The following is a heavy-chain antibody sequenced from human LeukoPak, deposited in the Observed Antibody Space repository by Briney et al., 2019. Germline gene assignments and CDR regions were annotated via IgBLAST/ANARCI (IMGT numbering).Heavy chain of an antibody. CDR3: AVPSSGYYFYFDD. V-gene: IGHV1-2*02. Sequence: ASVKVSCKASGYTFTAYYMHWVRQAPGQGLEWMGWINPNGGDTNYAQKFQGRVTMTRDTSISTAYMELSRLRSDDTAVYYCAVPSSGYYFYFDDWGQGTLVTVS. CDR2: INPNGGDT. D-gene: IGHD3-22*01. J-gene: IGHJ4*02. CDR1: GYTFTAYY.